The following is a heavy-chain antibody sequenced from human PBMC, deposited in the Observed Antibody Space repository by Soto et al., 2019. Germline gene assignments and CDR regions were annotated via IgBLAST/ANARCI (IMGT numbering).Heavy chain of an antibody. CDR2: ISGSGDST. CDR1: GFTFSSYA. J-gene: IGHJ4*02. V-gene: IGHV3-23*01. CDR3: ESRGSGRYYDY. Sequence: EVQLLESGGGLVQPGGSLRLSCAASGFTFSSYAMRWVRQAPGEGLAWVSAISGSGDSTYYADSVKGRFTTSRDNPKNTLYLQRNSLRAEDSAVYYCESRGSGRYYDYWGQGTLVTVSS. D-gene: IGHD6-19*01.